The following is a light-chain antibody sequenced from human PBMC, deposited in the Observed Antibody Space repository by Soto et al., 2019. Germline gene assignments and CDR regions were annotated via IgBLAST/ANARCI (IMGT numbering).Light chain of an antibody. V-gene: IGKV1-39*01. CDR1: QSISSY. CDR3: QQSYSTPGGFT. J-gene: IGKJ3*01. Sequence: DIQMTQSPSSLSASVGDRVTITCRASQSISSYLNWYQQKPGKAPKLLIYAASSLQSGVPSRFCGSGSETDFTLNISSLQPEDFAAYYCQQSYSTPGGFTFGPGTKVDIK. CDR2: AAS.